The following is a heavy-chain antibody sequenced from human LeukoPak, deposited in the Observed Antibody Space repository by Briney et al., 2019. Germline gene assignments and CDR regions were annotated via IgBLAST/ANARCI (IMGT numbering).Heavy chain of an antibody. Sequence: SETLSLTCTVSGGSISSYYWSWIRQPPGKGLEWIGYIYYSGSTNYNPSLKSRVTISVDTSKNQFSLKLSSVTAADTAVYYCARGPYYDILTGYQPPHYYGMDVWGQGATVTVSS. CDR3: ARGPYYDILTGYQPPHYYGMDV. J-gene: IGHJ6*02. CDR2: IYYSGST. CDR1: GGSISSYY. D-gene: IGHD3-9*01. V-gene: IGHV4-59*01.